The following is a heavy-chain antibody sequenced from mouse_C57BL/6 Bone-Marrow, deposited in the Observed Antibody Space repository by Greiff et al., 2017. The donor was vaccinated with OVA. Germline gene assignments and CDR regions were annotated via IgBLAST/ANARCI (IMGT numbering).Heavy chain of an antibody. CDR3: ARQDDYDGGDYYYAMDY. D-gene: IGHD2-4*01. V-gene: IGHV2-6-1*01. Sequence: QVQLQQSGPGLVAPSQSLSITCTVSGFSLTSYGVHWVRQPPGKGLEWLVVIWSDGSTTYNSALKSRLSIRKDNSKSQVFLKMNSLKTDDTAMYYCARQDDYDGGDYYYAMDYWGQGTSVTVSS. CDR2: IWSDGST. CDR1: GFSLTSYG. J-gene: IGHJ4*01.